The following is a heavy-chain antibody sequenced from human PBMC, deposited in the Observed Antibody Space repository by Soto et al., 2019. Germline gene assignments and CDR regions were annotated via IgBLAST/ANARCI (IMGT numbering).Heavy chain of an antibody. D-gene: IGHD3-3*01. V-gene: IGHV4-39*01. Sequence: PXATLLLTCTVSGGSISSRRYYWGWIRQPPGKGLEWIGSIYYSGSTYYNPSLKSRVTISVDTSKNQFSLKLSSVTAADTAVYYCARRITIFGVAYPGYYYGMDVWGQGTTVTVSS. J-gene: IGHJ6*02. CDR2: IYYSGST. CDR1: GGSISSRRYY. CDR3: ARRITIFGVAYPGYYYGMDV.